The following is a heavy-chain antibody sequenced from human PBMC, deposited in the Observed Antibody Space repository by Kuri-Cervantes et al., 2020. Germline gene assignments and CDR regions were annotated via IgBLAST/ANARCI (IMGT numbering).Heavy chain of an antibody. V-gene: IGHV1-2*02. Sequence: ASVKVSCKASGYIFTAYYIHWVRQAPGQGLEWMGWINPNSGGTNYGQNFQGRVTMTRDTSISTAYMELSRLRSDDTAVYYCARGEDLLRFLECYQNWGQGTLVTVSS. J-gene: IGHJ4*02. CDR3: ARGEDLLRFLECYQN. CDR2: INPNSGGT. CDR1: GYIFTAYY. D-gene: IGHD3-3*01.